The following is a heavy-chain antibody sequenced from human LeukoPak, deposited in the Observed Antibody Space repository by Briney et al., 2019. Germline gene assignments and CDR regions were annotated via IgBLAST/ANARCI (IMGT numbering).Heavy chain of an antibody. Sequence: PGGSLRLSCAASGFTFSSYWMNWVRHVPGKGLEWISLISWNSGTIGYADSVKGRFTISRDNANNFLYLQMNSLRAEDTALYYCARAYKDRSLAGKKEFFQHWGQGTLVTVSS. J-gene: IGHJ1*01. CDR2: ISWNSGTI. D-gene: IGHD6-19*01. V-gene: IGHV3-9*01. CDR1: GFTFSSYW. CDR3: ARAYKDRSLAGKKEFFQH.